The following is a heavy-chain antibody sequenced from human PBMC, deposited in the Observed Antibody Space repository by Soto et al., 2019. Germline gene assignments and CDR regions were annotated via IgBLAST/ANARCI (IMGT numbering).Heavy chain of an antibody. D-gene: IGHD5-18*01. CDR2: IYYSGST. CDR1: GGSISSYY. Sequence: QVQLQESGPGLVKPSETLSLTCTVSGGSISSYYWSWIRQPPGKGLEWIGYIYYSGSTNYNPSLKSRVTISVDTSKNPFSLKLSSVTAADTAVYYCARADTAMDYNWFDPWGQGTLVTVSS. V-gene: IGHV4-59*01. CDR3: ARADTAMDYNWFDP. J-gene: IGHJ5*02.